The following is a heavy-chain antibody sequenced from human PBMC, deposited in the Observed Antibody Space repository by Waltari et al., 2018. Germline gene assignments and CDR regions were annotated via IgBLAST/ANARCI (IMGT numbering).Heavy chain of an antibody. J-gene: IGHJ4*02. V-gene: IGHV4-39*01. D-gene: IGHD6-13*01. CDR2: IYYSGTT. Sequence: QLQLQESGPGLVKPSGTLSLTCTVSDDSISSGDYYWGWIRQPPGKGLEWIGSIYYSGTTSSTPSLSSRVTMSVDTSKKQFSLKLSSVTAADTAVYYCARSLHVFKAAAGMFDYWGQGTLVTVSS. CDR3: ARSLHVFKAAAGMFDY. CDR1: DDSISSGDYY.